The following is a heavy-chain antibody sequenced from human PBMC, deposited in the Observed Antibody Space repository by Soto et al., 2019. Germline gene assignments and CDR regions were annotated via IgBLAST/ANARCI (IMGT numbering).Heavy chain of an antibody. CDR3: VRDLSVAGPTTLFDT. V-gene: IGHV3-74*01. J-gene: IGHJ5*02. CDR2: INSEGSSV. Sequence: EVQLVESGGGLVQPGGSLRLSFAASGDQLRNYWMHWVRQPPGKGLVWVSRINSEGSSVIYADSVKGRFTVSRDNAKNTLYLPMNNLRAEDTAVYCCVRDLSVAGPTTLFDTWGQGVLVTVS. CDR1: GDQLRNYW. D-gene: IGHD6-19*01.